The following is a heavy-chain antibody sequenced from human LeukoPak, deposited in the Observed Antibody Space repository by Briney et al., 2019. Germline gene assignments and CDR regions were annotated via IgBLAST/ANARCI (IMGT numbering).Heavy chain of an antibody. J-gene: IGHJ4*02. CDR1: GGSISSYY. CDR2: IYYSGST. CDR3: ARDSRVRPAAAFDY. V-gene: IGHV4-59*01. Sequence: SETLSPTCTVSGGSISSYYWSWIRQPPGKGLEWIGYIYYSGSTNYDPSLKSRVTISVDTSKNQFSLKLSSVTAADTAVYYCARDSRVRPAAAFDYWGQGTLVTVSS. D-gene: IGHD6-13*01.